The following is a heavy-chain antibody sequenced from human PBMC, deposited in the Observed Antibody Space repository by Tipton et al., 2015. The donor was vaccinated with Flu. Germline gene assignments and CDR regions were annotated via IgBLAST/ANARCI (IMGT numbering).Heavy chain of an antibody. CDR2: IIPIFGTA. Sequence: QSGPEVKKPGASVKVSCKASGYTFTSYYMHWVRQAPGQGLEWMGGIIPIFGTANYAQKFQGRVTITADKSTSTAYMELSSLRSEDTAVYYCARDGYCGGDCYSEYFDLWGRGTLVTVSS. CDR1: GYTFTSYY. D-gene: IGHD2-21*01. CDR3: ARDGYCGGDCYSEYFDL. J-gene: IGHJ2*01. V-gene: IGHV1-69*06.